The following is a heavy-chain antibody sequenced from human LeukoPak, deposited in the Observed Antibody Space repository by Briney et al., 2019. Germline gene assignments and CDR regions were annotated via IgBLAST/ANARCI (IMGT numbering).Heavy chain of an antibody. CDR2: ISSSSTYI. D-gene: IGHD3-22*01. J-gene: IGHJ4*02. CDR1: GFTFSSYS. CDR3: AREMDYYDSSGYCDY. Sequence: TGGSLRLSCAASGFTFSSYSMSWVRQAPGKGLEWVSSISSSSTYIHYVDSVKGRFTISRDNAKNSLYLQMNSLRAEDTAVYYCAREMDYYDSSGYCDYWGQGTLVTVSS. V-gene: IGHV3-21*01.